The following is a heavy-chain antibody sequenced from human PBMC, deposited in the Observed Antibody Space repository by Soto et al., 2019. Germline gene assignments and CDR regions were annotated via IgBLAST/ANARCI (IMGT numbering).Heavy chain of an antibody. V-gene: IGHV3-23*01. CDR1: GFTFSSYA. D-gene: IGHD3-10*01. CDR2: ISGSGGST. Sequence: GGSLRLSCAASGFTFSSYAMSWVRQAPGKGLEWVSAISGSGGSTYYADSVKGRFTISRDNSKNTLYLQMNSLRAEDTAVYYCAMIHWHGSGIGFVKWLGFGSPLDYWGQGTLVTVSS. CDR3: AMIHWHGSGIGFVKWLGFGSPLDY. J-gene: IGHJ4*02.